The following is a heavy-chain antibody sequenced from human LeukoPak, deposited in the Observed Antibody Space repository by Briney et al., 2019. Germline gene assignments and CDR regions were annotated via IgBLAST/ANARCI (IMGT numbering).Heavy chain of an antibody. Sequence: SETLSLTCTVSGGSISSRNYYWGWIRQPPGKGLEWIGYIYHSGSTHFNPSLKSRVTISVDTSKNQFSLKLSSVTAADTAVYFCARGPDSSGYYYFDYWGQGTLVTVSS. V-gene: IGHV4-30-4*08. CDR3: ARGPDSSGYYYFDY. CDR2: IYHSGST. CDR1: GGSISSRNYY. J-gene: IGHJ4*02. D-gene: IGHD3-22*01.